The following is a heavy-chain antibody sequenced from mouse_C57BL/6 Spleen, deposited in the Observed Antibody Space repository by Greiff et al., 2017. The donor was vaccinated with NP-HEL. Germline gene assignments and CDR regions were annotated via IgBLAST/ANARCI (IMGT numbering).Heavy chain of an antibody. CDR3: ARGDGNYRFAY. D-gene: IGHD2-1*01. J-gene: IGHJ3*01. V-gene: IGHV1-82*01. Sequence: QVQLKESGPELVKPGASVKISCKASGYAFSSSWMNWVKQRPGKGLEWIGRIYPGDGDTNYNGKFKGKATLTADKSSSTAYMQLSSLTSEDSAVYFCARGDGNYRFAYWGQGTLVTVSA. CDR1: GYAFSSSW. CDR2: IYPGDGDT.